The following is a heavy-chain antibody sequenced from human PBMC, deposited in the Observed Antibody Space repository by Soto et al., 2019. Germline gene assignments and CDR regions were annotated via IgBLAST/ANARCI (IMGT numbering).Heavy chain of an antibody. V-gene: IGHV3-72*01. CDR2: IRNRGNDYTT. J-gene: IGHJ6*03. CDR1: GFSFSDHY. CDR3: ARVARSRAGPYYYYYYMDV. D-gene: IGHD5-12*01. Sequence: EVQLVESGGGLVQPGGSLRLSCAASGFSFSDHYMDWVRQAPGKGLEWVGRIRNRGNDYTTDYAASVEGRFTISRDDSMNSLYLQMSSLKTEDTAVYYCARVARSRAGPYYYYYYMDVWGKGTTVIVSS.